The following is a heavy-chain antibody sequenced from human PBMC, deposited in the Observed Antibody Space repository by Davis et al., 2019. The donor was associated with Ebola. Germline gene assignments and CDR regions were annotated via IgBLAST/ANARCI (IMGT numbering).Heavy chain of an antibody. CDR1: GYTFTSYY. Sequence: ASVKVSCKASGYTFTSYYMHWVRQAPGQGLEWMGWINPNSGGTNYAQKFQGRVTMTRDTSISTAYMELSRLRSDDTAVYYCAAVPMVRGVISDYWGQGTLVTVSS. CDR2: INPNSGGT. V-gene: IGHV1-2*02. CDR3: AAVPMVRGVISDY. D-gene: IGHD3-10*01. J-gene: IGHJ4*02.